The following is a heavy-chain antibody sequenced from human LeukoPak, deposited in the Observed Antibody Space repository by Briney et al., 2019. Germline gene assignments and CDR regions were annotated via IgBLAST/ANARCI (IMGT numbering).Heavy chain of an antibody. J-gene: IGHJ4*02. CDR2: IYYSGST. CDR1: GGSISSGGYY. Sequence: SETLSLTCTVSGGSISSGGYYWSWIRQHPGKGLEWIGYIYYSGSTYYNPSLKSRVTISVDTSKNQFSLKLSSVTAADTAVYYCASLRPQTNWGMDYWGQGTLVTVSS. D-gene: IGHD7-27*01. CDR3: ASLRPQTNWGMDY. V-gene: IGHV4-31*03.